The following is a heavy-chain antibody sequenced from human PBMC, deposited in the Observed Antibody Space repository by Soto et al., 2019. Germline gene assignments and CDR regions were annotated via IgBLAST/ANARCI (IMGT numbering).Heavy chain of an antibody. V-gene: IGHV3-9*01. J-gene: IGHJ3*02. CDR1: GFTFDDYA. CDR3: AKDISEWLVEGDAFDI. Sequence: EVQLVESGGGLVQPGRSLRLSCAASGFTFDDYAMHWVRQAPGKGLEWVSGISWNSGSIGYADSVKGRFTISRDNAKKSLYLKMNSLRAEDTALYYCAKDISEWLVEGDAFDIWGQGTMVTVSS. CDR2: ISWNSGSI. D-gene: IGHD6-19*01.